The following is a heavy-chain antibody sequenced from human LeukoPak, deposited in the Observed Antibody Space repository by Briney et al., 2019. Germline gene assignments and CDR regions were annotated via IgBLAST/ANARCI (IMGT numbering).Heavy chain of an antibody. CDR2: FDPEDGET. V-gene: IGHV1-24*01. D-gene: IGHD4-17*01. J-gene: IGHJ3*02. Sequence: ASVKVSCKVSGYTLTELSMHWVRQAPGKGLEWMGGFDPEDGETIYAQKFQGRVTMTEDTSTDTAYMELSSLRSEDTAVYYCATYGDPGSASFFDAFDIWGQGTMVTVSS. CDR1: GYTLTELS. CDR3: ATYGDPGSASFFDAFDI.